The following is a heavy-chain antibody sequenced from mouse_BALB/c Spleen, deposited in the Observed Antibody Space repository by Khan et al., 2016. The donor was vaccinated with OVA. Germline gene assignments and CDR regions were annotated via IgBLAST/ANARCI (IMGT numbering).Heavy chain of an antibody. D-gene: IGHD6-1*01. CDR3: ARSASYWFFDV. V-gene: IGHV9-3-1*01. CDR1: GYTFTNYG. J-gene: IGHJ1*01. Sequence: QIQLVQSGPVLKKPGETVKISCKASGYTFTNYGMNWVKQAPGKGLKWMGWINTYTGEPTYADDFKGRFAFSLETSANTAYLQLNNLKNEDTATYFCARSASYWFFDVWGPGTTVTVSA. CDR2: INTYTGEP.